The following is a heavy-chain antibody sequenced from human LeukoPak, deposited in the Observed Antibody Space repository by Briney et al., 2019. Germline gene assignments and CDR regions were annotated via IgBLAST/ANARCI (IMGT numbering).Heavy chain of an antibody. J-gene: IGHJ5*02. V-gene: IGHV1-18*01. CDR2: ISAYNGNT. CDR1: GYTFTSYG. Sequence: WASVRVSCKASGYTFTSYGISWARQAPGQGLEWMGWISAYNGNTNYAQKLQGRVTMTTDTSTSTAYMELRSLRSDDTAVYYCARDRHYYEPPPGSWGQGTLVTVSS. D-gene: IGHD3-22*01. CDR3: ARDRHYYEPPPGS.